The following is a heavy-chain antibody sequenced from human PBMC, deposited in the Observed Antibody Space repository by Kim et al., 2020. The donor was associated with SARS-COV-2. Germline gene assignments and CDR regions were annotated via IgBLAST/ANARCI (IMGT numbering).Heavy chain of an antibody. CDR2: IYYSGST. V-gene: IGHV4-31*03. J-gene: IGHJ4*02. Sequence: SETLSLTCTVSGGSISSGGYYWSWIRQHPGKGLEWIGYIYYSGSTYYNPSLKSRVTISVDTSKNQFSLKLSSVTAADTAVYYCARAPAGGATFDYWGQGTLVTVSS. D-gene: IGHD1-26*01. CDR3: ARAPAGGATFDY. CDR1: GGSISSGGYY.